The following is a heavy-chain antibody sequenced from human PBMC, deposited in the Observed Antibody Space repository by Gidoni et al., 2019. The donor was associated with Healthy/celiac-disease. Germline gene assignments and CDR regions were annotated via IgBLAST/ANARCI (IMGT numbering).Heavy chain of an antibody. D-gene: IGHD1-26*01. CDR2: ISWNSGSI. CDR3: AKDSFRWEDAFDI. J-gene: IGHJ3*02. Sequence: EVQLVESGGGLVQPGRSLRLSCAASGFTFDDYAMHWVRQAPGKGLEWVSGISWNSGSIGYADSVKGRFTISRDNAKNSLYLQMNSLRAEDTALYYCAKDSFRWEDAFDIWGQGTMVTVSS. CDR1: GFTFDDYA. V-gene: IGHV3-9*01.